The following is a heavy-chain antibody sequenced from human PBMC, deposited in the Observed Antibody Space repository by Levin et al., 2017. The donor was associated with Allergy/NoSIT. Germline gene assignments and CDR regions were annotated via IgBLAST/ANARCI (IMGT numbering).Heavy chain of an antibody. V-gene: IGHV3-30-3*01. CDR2: VSYDGTNK. J-gene: IGHJ4*02. Sequence: GGSLRLSCAASGFTFSTYPMHWVRQAPGNGLEWVAIVSYDGTNKYYADSVKGRFTISRDNSKNTLYLQVNNLRPEDTAMYYCARDGRLNSGNWHHVDYWGQGTLVTVSS. D-gene: IGHD6-13*01. CDR3: ARDGRLNSGNWHHVDY. CDR1: GFTFSTYP.